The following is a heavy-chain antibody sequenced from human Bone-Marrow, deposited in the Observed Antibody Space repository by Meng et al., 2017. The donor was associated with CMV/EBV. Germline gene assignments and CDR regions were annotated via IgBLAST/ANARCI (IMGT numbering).Heavy chain of an antibody. D-gene: IGHD1-26*01. CDR3: GRDLSGERDH. CDR2: IDNYGTIT. CDR1: GFIVSNYW. V-gene: IGHV3-74*01. J-gene: IGHJ4*02. Sequence: EVELVGSGGVFVQPGGSLRPSCAGSGFIVSNYWMHWVRQVPGGGLLWVSRIDNYGTITSYADSVKGRFTISRDNAKNTLYLQIDSLRVDDSAVYYCGRDLSGERDHWGQGTLVTVSS.